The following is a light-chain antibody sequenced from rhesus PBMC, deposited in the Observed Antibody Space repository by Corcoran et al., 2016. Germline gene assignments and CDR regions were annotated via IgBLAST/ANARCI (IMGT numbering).Light chain of an antibody. Sequence: DIQMTQSPSSLSASVGDTVTITCRASQSISSWLAWYQQKPGKAPKLLMHKASSLQSGVPSRFSGRGVGTEFTPTISSLQSEDFATYYCQQYDDLPYSFGQGTKVEIK. CDR3: QQYDDLPYS. CDR2: KAS. V-gene: IGKV1-22*01. J-gene: IGKJ2*01. CDR1: QSISSW.